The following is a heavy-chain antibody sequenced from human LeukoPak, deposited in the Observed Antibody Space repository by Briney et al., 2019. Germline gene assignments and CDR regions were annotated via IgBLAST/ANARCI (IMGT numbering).Heavy chain of an antibody. CDR1: GYTFTSYD. CDR2: MNPNSGNT. D-gene: IGHD3-10*01. V-gene: IGHV1-8*03. J-gene: IGHJ4*02. CDR3: ARPITMVRGALSEFDY. Sequence: ASVKVSCKASGYTFTSYDINWVRQATGQGLEWMGWMNPNSGNTGYAQKFQGRVTITRNTSISTAYMELSSLRSEDTAVYYCARPITMVRGALSEFDYWGQGTLVTVSS.